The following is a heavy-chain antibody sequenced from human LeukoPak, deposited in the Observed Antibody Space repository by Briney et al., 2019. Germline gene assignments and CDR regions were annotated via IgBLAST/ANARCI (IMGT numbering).Heavy chain of an antibody. CDR3: ARRGCSSTSCFCYYYYMDV. CDR1: GGSFSGYY. D-gene: IGHD2-2*01. J-gene: IGHJ6*03. V-gene: IGHV4-34*01. Sequence: KASETLSLTCAVYGGSFSGYYWSWIRQPPGKGLEWIGEINYSGSTNYNPSLKSRVTISVDTSKNQFSLKLSSVTAADTAVYYCARRGCSSTSCFCYYYYMDVWGKGTTVTVSS. CDR2: INYSGST.